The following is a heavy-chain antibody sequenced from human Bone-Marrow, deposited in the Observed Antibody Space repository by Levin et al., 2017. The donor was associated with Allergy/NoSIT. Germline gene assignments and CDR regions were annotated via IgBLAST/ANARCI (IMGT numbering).Heavy chain of an antibody. Sequence: GGSLRLSCAASGFTFSSYSMNWVRQAPGKGLEWVSFISSSSGYIYYADSVQGRFTISRYNAKSSLYLQMNILTAEDSAVYYCSRLTFWGTVSPERLSSWGQGVLVT. D-gene: IGHD3-16*01. V-gene: IGHV3-21*01. J-gene: IGHJ5*02. CDR3: SRLTFWGTVSPERLSS. CDR2: ISSSSGYI. CDR1: GFTFSSYS.